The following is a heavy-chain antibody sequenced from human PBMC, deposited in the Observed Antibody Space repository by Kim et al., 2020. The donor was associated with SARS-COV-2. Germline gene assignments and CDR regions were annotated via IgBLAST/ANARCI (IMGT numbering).Heavy chain of an antibody. V-gene: IGHV3-23*01. CDR1: GFTFSSYA. J-gene: IGHJ5*01. Sequence: GGSLRLSCAASGFTFSSYAMSWVRQAPGKGLEWVSAISGRYGGTYYGDSVKGRFTISRDNSKNTLYLEMNSLRAEDTAVYYCAKGGTEYKEFDSWGQGTPVTVSS. D-gene: IGHD6-6*01. CDR2: ISGRYGGT. CDR3: AKGGTEYKEFDS.